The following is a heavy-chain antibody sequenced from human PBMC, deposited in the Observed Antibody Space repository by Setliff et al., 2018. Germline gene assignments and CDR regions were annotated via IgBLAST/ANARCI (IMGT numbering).Heavy chain of an antibody. CDR2: VYTSGST. CDR1: GGSISSYY. J-gene: IGHJ6*02. V-gene: IGHV4-4*07. D-gene: IGHD6-6*01. Sequence: PSETLSLTCTVSGGSISSYYWSWIRQPAGKGLEWIGRVYTSGSTNYNPSLNSRVTISLDTSKNQISLKLISVTAADTAVYYCARVSQLVVLSLYYYYGMDFWGQGTTVTVSS. CDR3: ARVSQLVVLSLYYYYGMDF.